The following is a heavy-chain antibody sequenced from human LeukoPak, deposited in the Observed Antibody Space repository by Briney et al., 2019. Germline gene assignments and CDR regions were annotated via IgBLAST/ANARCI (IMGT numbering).Heavy chain of an antibody. V-gene: IGHV4-59*01. J-gene: IGHJ6*02. D-gene: IGHD2-2*03. CDR2: IYYSGST. Sequence: SETLSLTCAVYGGSFSGYYWSWIRQPPGKGLEWIGYIYYSGSTNYNPSLKSRVTISVDTSKNQFSLKLSSVTAADTAVYYCARDGYCSSTSCYCYGMDVWGQGTTVTVSS. CDR3: ARDGYCSSTSCYCYGMDV. CDR1: GGSFSGYY.